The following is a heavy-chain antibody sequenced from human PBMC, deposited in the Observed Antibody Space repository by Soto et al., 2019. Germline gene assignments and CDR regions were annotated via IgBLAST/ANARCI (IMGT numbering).Heavy chain of an antibody. CDR3: ARTPLL. D-gene: IGHD2-15*01. J-gene: IGHJ4*02. CDR2: IYYSGSTYYN. Sequence: QVQLQESGPGLVKPSQTLSLTCTVSGGSISSGGYYWSWIRQHPGKGLEWIGYIYYSGSTYYNYYNPSLKSRVTISVDTSRNQCSLKLSSVTAADTAVYYCARTPLLGGQGTLVTVSS. CDR1: GGSISSGGYY. V-gene: IGHV4-31*03.